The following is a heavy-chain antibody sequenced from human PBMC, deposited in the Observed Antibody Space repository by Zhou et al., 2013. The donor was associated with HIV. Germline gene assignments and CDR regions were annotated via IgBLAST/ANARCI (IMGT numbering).Heavy chain of an antibody. Sequence: QVQLVQSGAEVKKPGSSVKVSCKASGGTFSNYAISWVRQAPGQGLEWMGRIIPILGVANYAQKFQGRVTITADKSTSTAYMELSSLRSEDTAVYYCARDISYGDTGGYFDLWGRGTLVTVSS. CDR1: GGTFSNYA. D-gene: IGHD4-17*01. CDR3: ARDISYGDTGGYFDL. J-gene: IGHJ2*01. V-gene: IGHV1-69*04. CDR2: IIPILGVA.